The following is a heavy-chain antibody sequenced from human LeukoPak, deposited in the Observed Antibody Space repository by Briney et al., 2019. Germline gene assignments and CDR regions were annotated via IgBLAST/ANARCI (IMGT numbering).Heavy chain of an antibody. CDR3: ARDRTGGIAVAGTMGFDY. CDR2: ISSSGSTI. CDR1: GFTFSDYY. V-gene: IGHV3-11*01. Sequence: GGSLRLSCAASGFTFSDYYMSWIRQAPGKGLEWVSYISSSGSTIYYADSVKGRFTISRDNAKNSLYLQMNSLRAEDTALYYCARDRTGGIAVAGTMGFDYWGQGTLVTVSS. J-gene: IGHJ4*02. D-gene: IGHD6-19*01.